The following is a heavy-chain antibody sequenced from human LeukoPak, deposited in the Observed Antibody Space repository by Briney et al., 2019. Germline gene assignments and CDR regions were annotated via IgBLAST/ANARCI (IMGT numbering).Heavy chain of an antibody. CDR3: ARAGYYYDSSAYYDY. Sequence: PGGSLRLSCGTSGFTFSNYWMSWVRQAPGKGLEWVANIKQDGSEKYHVDSVKGRFTISRDNAKNSLYLQMNSLRAEDTAVYYCARAGYYYDSSAYYDYWGQGTLVTVSS. V-gene: IGHV3-7*01. CDR2: IKQDGSEK. J-gene: IGHJ4*02. D-gene: IGHD3-22*01. CDR1: GFTFSNYW.